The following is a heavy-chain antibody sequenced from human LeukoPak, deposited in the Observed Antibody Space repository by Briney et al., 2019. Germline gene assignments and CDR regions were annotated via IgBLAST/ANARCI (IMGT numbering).Heavy chain of an antibody. Sequence: PSETLSLTCTVSGGSISSYYWSWIRQPAGKGLDWIGRIYTSGSTSYNPSLKSRVTMSVDTSKNQFSLKLSSVTAADTAVYYCAREKRQQLSRGYGMDVWGQGTTVTVSS. J-gene: IGHJ6*02. CDR2: IYTSGST. V-gene: IGHV4-4*07. D-gene: IGHD6-13*01. CDR1: GGSISSYY. CDR3: AREKRQQLSRGYGMDV.